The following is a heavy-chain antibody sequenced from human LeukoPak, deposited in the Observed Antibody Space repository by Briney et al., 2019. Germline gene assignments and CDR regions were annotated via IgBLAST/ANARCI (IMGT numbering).Heavy chain of an antibody. CDR2: IYYSGST. J-gene: IGHJ6*02. V-gene: IGHV4-31*03. CDR1: GGSISSGVYY. Sequence: PSETLSLTCTVSGGSISSGVYYWTWIRQHPGRGLEWIGYIYYSGSTYYNPSLKSRVSISVDTSKNQFSLKVSSVTAADTDVYYCARDVKSSGYNYYGMDVWGQGTTVTVSS. CDR3: ARDVKSSGYNYYGMDV. D-gene: IGHD6-19*01.